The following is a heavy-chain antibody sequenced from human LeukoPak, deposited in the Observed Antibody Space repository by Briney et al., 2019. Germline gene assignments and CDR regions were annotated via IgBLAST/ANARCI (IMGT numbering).Heavy chain of an antibody. CDR3: ARGSVVVTATYDY. D-gene: IGHD2-21*02. V-gene: IGHV4-59*01. CDR1: GGSISSYY. CDR2: IYYSGYT. J-gene: IGHJ4*02. Sequence: SETLSLTCTVSGGSISSYYWSWIRQPPGRGLEWIGYIYYSGYTNYNPSLKSRVTISVDTSKNQFSLKLSSVTAADTAVYYCARGSVVVTATYDYWGQGTLVTVSS.